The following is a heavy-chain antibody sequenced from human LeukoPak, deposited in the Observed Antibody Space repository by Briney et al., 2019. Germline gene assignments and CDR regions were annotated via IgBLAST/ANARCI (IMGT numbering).Heavy chain of an antibody. CDR1: GFTFSSHS. D-gene: IGHD3/OR15-3a*01. J-gene: IGHJ3*02. V-gene: IGHV3-21*01. Sequence: GGSLRLSCAASGFTFSSHSMNWVRQAPGKGLQWVSSLSSFSTYIYYADSVNGRFTIPRDNAKNSLYLQMNYLRAEDTAVYYCARWTGTYEAFDIWGQGTMVTVSS. CDR2: LSSFSTYI. CDR3: ARWTGTYEAFDI.